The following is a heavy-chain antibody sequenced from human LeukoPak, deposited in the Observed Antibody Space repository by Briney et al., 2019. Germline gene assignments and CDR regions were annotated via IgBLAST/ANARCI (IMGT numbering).Heavy chain of an antibody. D-gene: IGHD1-1*01. CDR1: GFTFSSYG. CDR2: IKQDGSEK. J-gene: IGHJ4*02. Sequence: PGGSLRLSCAASGFTFSSYGMPWVRQAPGKGLEWVANIKQDGSEKYYVDSVKGRFTISRDNAKNSLYLQMNSLRAEDTAVYYWALVEPFDYWGQGTLVTVSS. CDR3: ALVEPFDY. V-gene: IGHV3-7*01.